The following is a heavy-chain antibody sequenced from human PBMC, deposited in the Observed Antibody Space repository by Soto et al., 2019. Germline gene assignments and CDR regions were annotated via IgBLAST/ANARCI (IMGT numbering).Heavy chain of an antibody. Sequence: QITLKESSPTLVKPTQTLTLTCSFSGFSLYTGGVGVGWIRQPPGKALEWLALLYWDDTRRYNPSLKNTLTIAKDTSENQVVLTVTDMGPVDTGTYFCAQYTTDTYFDVWCKGATVTVSS. CDR2: LYWDDTR. CDR3: AQYTTDTYFDV. D-gene: IGHD1-1*01. CDR1: GFSLYTGGVG. V-gene: IGHV2-5*02. J-gene: IGHJ6*04.